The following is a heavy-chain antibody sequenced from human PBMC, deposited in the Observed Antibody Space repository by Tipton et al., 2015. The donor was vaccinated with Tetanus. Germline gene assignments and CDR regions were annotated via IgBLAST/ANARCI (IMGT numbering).Heavy chain of an antibody. J-gene: IGHJ4*02. CDR1: GGSISSGNYY. CDR2: LYFSGRT. D-gene: IGHD3-10*01. Sequence: TLSLTCTVSGGSISSGNYYWGWIRQPPGKGLEWIGSLYFSGRTYYSLPLKSRVTISVDTSNNQFSLKLTSVTAADSAVYYCARHESLVGGSYDYWGQGTLVTVSS. CDR3: ARHESLVGGSYDY. V-gene: IGHV4-39*01.